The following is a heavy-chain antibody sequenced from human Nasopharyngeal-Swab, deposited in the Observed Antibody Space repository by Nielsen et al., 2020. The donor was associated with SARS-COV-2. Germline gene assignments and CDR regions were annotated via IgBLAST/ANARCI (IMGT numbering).Heavy chain of an antibody. Sequence: SETLSLTCTVFGGSISSYYWSWIRQPPGKGLEWIGYIYYSGSTNYNPSLKSRVTISVDTSKNQFSLKLSSVTAADTAVYYCASSPKWELLYYWGQGTLVTVSS. CDR2: IYYSGST. D-gene: IGHD1-26*01. CDR3: ASSPKWELLYY. V-gene: IGHV4-59*01. CDR1: GGSISSYY. J-gene: IGHJ4*02.